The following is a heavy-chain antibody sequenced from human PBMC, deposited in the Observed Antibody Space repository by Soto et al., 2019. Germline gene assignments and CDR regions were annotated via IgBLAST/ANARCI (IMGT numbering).Heavy chain of an antibody. CDR3: ASMAPGYSGYDQMFAFDI. Sequence: PGGSLRLSCAASGFTFSSYSMNWVRQAPGKGLEWVSSISSSSSYIYYADSVKGRFTISRDNAKNSLYLQMNSLRAEDTAVYYCASMAPGYSGYDQMFAFDIWGQGTMVTVSS. J-gene: IGHJ3*02. V-gene: IGHV3-21*01. CDR1: GFTFSSYS. D-gene: IGHD5-12*01. CDR2: ISSSSSYI.